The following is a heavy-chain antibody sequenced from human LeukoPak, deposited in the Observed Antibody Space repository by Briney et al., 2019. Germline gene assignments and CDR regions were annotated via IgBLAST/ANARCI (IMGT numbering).Heavy chain of an antibody. CDR1: GGSISNGGYY. J-gene: IGHJ5*02. CDR2: IYYSGST. Sequence: SETLSLTCTVSGGSISNGGYYWSWIRQHPGKGLEWIGYIYYSGSTDYNPSLKSRITISVDTSKNQFSLQLISVTAADTAVYYCARAGAWQIDPWGQGTLVTVSS. CDR3: ARAGAWQIDP. D-gene: IGHD3-10*01. V-gene: IGHV4-31*03.